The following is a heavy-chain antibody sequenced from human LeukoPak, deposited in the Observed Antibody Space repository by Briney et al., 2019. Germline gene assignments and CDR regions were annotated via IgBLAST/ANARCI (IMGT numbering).Heavy chain of an antibody. CDR2: ISSSGSTI. J-gene: IGHJ4*02. Sequence: GGSLRLSCAASGFTFSSYEMNWVRQAPGKGLEWVSYISSSGSTIYYADSVKGRFTISRDNAKNSLYLQMNSLRAEDTAVYYCARVRAGSGSLFDYWGQGTLVTVSS. CDR1: GFTFSSYE. V-gene: IGHV3-48*03. CDR3: ARVRAGSGSLFDY. D-gene: IGHD3-10*01.